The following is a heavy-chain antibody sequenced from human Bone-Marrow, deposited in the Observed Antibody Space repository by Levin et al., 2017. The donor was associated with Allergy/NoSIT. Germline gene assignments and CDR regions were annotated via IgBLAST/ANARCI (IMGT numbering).Heavy chain of an antibody. CDR2: INWNGGNT. J-gene: IGHJ4*02. V-gene: IGHV3-20*04. Sequence: PGESLKISCATSGFTFDDYGMSWVRQAPGKGLEWVSGINWNGGNTGYADFAKGRFTISRDNAENSLHLEMNSLGTEDTALYYCARVVRASSSWYQFDYWGQGTLVTVSS. D-gene: IGHD6-13*01. CDR1: GFTFDDYG. CDR3: ARVVRASSSWYQFDY.